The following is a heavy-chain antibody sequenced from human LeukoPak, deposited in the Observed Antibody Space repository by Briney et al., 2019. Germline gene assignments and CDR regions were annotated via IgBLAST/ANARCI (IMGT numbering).Heavy chain of an antibody. J-gene: IGHJ3*02. CDR3: ASAGSSPSSNAFDI. Sequence: AAVKVSCKASGYTFTSYGITWVRQAPGQGLEWVGWINTYNGNTKYAQKLQGRLTMTTDTSTSTAYMELRSLRSDETAVYYCASAGSSPSSNAFDIWGQGTMVTVSS. D-gene: IGHD6-6*01. CDR2: INTYNGNT. V-gene: IGHV1-18*01. CDR1: GYTFTSYG.